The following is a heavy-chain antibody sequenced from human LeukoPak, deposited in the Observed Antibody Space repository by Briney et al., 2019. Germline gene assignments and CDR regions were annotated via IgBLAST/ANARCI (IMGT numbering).Heavy chain of an antibody. CDR3: ARVAEAAAFDS. D-gene: IGHD6-13*01. CDR1: GFTFSTYS. V-gene: IGHV3-21*06. CDR2: ISSNSRYI. J-gene: IGHJ4*02. Sequence: GGSLRLSCAASGFTFSTYSMNWVRQVPGKGLEWVSSISSNSRYIYYADSMRGRFTISRDNAKNSLYLQVNSLKPEDTAVYYCARVAEAAAFDSWGQGTLVTVSS.